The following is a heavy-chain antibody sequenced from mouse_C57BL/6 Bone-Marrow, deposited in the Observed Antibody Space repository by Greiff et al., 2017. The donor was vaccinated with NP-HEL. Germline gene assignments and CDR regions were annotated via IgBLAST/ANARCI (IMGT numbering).Heavy chain of an antibody. J-gene: IGHJ1*03. Sequence: VQLQESGPGLVQPSQSLSITCTVSGFSLTSYGVHWVRQSPGKGLEWLGVIWRGGSTDYNAAFMSRLSTTKDNSKSQVFFKMNSLQADDTTIYYCAILFDVWGTGTTVTVSS. V-gene: IGHV2-5*01. CDR1: GFSLTSYG. CDR2: IWRGGST. CDR3: AILFDV.